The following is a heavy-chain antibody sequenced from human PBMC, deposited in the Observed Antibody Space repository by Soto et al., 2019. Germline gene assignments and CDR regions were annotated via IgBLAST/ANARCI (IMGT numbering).Heavy chain of an antibody. V-gene: IGHV1-69*12. Sequence: QVQLVQSGAEVKKPGSSVKVSCKASGGTFSNYAISWVRQAPGQGLEWMGGIIPVFGTANYAQKFQGRVTITAVDSTRTGYRELSSLRSEDTAVYYCARGCGGDCSSRRGYYDYGMDFWGQGTKVTVSS. D-gene: IGHD2-21*02. CDR2: IIPVFGTA. J-gene: IGHJ6*02. CDR3: ARGCGGDCSSRRGYYDYGMDF. CDR1: GGTFSNYA.